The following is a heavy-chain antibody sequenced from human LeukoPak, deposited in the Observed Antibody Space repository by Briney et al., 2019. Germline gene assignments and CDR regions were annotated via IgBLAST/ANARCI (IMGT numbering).Heavy chain of an antibody. CDR2: INHSGST. CDR1: GGSFSGYY. J-gene: IGHJ4*02. CDR3: ARRKSVVRASYYFDY. V-gene: IGHV4-34*01. Sequence: PSETLSLTCAVYGGSFSGYYWSWIRQPPGKGLEWIGEINHSGSTNYNPSLKSRVTISVDTSKNQFSLKLSSVTAADTAVYYCARRKSVVRASYYFDYWGQGTLVTVSS. D-gene: IGHD3-16*02.